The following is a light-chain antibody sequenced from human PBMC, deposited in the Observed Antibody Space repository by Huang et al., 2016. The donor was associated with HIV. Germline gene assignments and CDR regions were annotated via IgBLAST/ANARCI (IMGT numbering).Light chain of an antibody. J-gene: IGKJ3*01. CDR1: QSISTW. CDR2: KAS. CDR3: QQYNNYPLT. V-gene: IGKV1-5*03. Sequence: DIQMTQSPSTLSAAVGDRVTITCRASQSISTWLAWYQQKPGRPPKLLIYKASSIESGVPSRFSGSGSGTEFTHTISSLQPDDFAAYYCQQYNNYPLTFGQGTKVDIK.